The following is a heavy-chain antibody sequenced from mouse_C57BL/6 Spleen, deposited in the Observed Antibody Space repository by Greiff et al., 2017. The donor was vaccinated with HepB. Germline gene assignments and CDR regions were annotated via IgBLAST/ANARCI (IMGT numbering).Heavy chain of an antibody. CDR3: ARGVLHYFDY. J-gene: IGHJ2*01. CDR2: ISSGGSYT. CDR1: GFTFSSYG. Sequence: EVQGVESGGDLVKPGGSLKLSCAASGFTFSSYGMSWVRQTPDKRLEWVATISSGGSYTYYPDSVKGRFTISRDNAKNTLYLQMSSLKSEDTAMYYCARGVLHYFDYWGQGTTLTVSS. V-gene: IGHV5-6*01.